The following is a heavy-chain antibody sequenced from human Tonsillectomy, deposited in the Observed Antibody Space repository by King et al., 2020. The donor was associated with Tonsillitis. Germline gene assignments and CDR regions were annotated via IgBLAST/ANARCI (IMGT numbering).Heavy chain of an antibody. Sequence: QLQESGPGLVKPSETLSLTCTVSGGSISSNFYYWGWIRQPPGKGLEWIGTMHYSGSTYYNPSLKSRVTISVDTSKNQFSLNLTSVTAADTAVYFCARPQWELRLQTTFDIWGQGTVVTVSS. J-gene: IGHJ3*02. CDR1: GGSISSNFYY. D-gene: IGHD1-26*01. CDR3: ARPQWELRLQTTFDI. V-gene: IGHV4-39*01. CDR2: MHYSGST.